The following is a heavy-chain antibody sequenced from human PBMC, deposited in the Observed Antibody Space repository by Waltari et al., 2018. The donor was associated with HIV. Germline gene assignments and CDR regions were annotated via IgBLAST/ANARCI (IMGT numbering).Heavy chain of an antibody. D-gene: IGHD6-19*01. CDR2: ISYYGDNK. V-gene: IGHV3-30*18. CDR1: GLPFSSYG. Sequence: QVQLVASGGGVVQPGSSPRLSCAASGLPFSSYGMYWVRQAPGKGLEWVSVISYYGDNKYYADSVKGRFTISRDNSKNTLYLQMNSLRVEDTAVYYCAKGASGWSPGYWGQGTLVTVSS. J-gene: IGHJ4*02. CDR3: AKGASGWSPGY.